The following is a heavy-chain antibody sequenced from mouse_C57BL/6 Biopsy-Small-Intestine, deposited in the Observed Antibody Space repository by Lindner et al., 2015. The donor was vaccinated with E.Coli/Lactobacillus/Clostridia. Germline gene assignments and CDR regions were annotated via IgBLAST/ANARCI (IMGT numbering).Heavy chain of an antibody. CDR1: GFTFNIYV. V-gene: IGHV10-3*01. CDR2: IRSKSSNYAT. Sequence: VQLQESGGGLVQPKGSLKLSCAASGFTFNIYVMHWVRQAPGKGLEWVARIRSKSSNYATYYADSVKDRSTISRDDSQNMLYLQMNNLKTEDTAMYYCVRGPAYYACDGFDYWGQGTTLTVSS. CDR3: VRGPAYYACDGFDY. D-gene: IGHD2-9*01. J-gene: IGHJ2*01.